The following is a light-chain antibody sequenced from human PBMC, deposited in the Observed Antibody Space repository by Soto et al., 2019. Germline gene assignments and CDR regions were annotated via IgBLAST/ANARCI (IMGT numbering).Light chain of an antibody. CDR1: QTISGT. CDR2: GAS. V-gene: IGKV3-15*01. J-gene: IGKJ1*01. Sequence: EIVMTQSPATLSVSPGGRATLSCRASQTISGTLAWYQQKPGQAPRLLIHGASTRAPGFPARFSGSGSGTYFTLTISSLQSEDFAVYYCQQYDNWPWTFGQGTKVDIK. CDR3: QQYDNWPWT.